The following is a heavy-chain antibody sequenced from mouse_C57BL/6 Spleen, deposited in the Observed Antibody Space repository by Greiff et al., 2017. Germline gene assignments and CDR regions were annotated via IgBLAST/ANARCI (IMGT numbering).Heavy chain of an antibody. V-gene: IGHV7-1*01. D-gene: IGHD1-2*01. Sequence: EVHLVESGGGLVQSGRSLRLSCATSGFTFSDFYMEWVRQAPGKGLEWIAASRNKANDYTTEYSASVKGRFIVSRDTSQSILYLQMNALRAEDTAIYYCARDASLSRAMDYWGQGTSVTVSS. CDR1: GFTFSDFY. CDR3: ARDASLSRAMDY. J-gene: IGHJ4*01. CDR2: SRNKANDYTT.